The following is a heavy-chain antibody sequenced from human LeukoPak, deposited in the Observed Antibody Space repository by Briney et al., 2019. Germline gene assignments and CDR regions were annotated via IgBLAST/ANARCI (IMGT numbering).Heavy chain of an antibody. CDR3: ARVNINNWHSCDY. D-gene: IGHD1-1*01. J-gene: IGHJ4*02. CDR2: IYHSGSP. V-gene: IGHV4-4*02. Sequence: SETLSLTCAVSGGSISSNNWWGWVRQPPGKGLEWIGEIYHSGSPNYNQSLKSRVTISVDKSRNHFSLNLGSVTAADTAVYYCARVNINNWHSCDYWGQGTLVTVSS. CDR1: GGSISSNNW.